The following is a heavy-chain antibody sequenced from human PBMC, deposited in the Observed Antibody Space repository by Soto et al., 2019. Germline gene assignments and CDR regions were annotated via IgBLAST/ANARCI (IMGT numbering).Heavy chain of an antibody. V-gene: IGHV4-59*01. D-gene: IGHD2-15*01. Sequence: SETLSLTCTVSGGSISSYYWSWIRQPPGKGLEWIGYIYYSGSTNYNPSLKSRVTISVDTSKNQFSLKLSSVTAADTAVYYCVRVLGCSGGSCYSGWFDPWGQGTLVTVSS. CDR2: IYYSGST. CDR1: GGSISSYY. J-gene: IGHJ5*02. CDR3: VRVLGCSGGSCYSGWFDP.